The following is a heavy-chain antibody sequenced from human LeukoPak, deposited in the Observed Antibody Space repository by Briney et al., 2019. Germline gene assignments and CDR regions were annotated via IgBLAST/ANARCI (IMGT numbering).Heavy chain of an antibody. J-gene: IGHJ3*02. D-gene: IGHD2-15*01. V-gene: IGHV1-18*01. CDR1: GYTFTRYG. CDR2: ISAHNGNT. Sequence: ASVKVSCKASGYTFTRYGISWVRQAPGQGLEWMGWISAHNGNTNYEQKLQGRVTMTTDTSTSTAYMELRSLRSGDTAVYYCARAIVRGGSCLRGFFDAFDIWGQGTMVTVSS. CDR3: ARAIVRGGSCLRGFFDAFDI.